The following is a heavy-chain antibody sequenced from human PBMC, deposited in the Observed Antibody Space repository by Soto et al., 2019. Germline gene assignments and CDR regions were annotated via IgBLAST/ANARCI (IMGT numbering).Heavy chain of an antibody. CDR1: GGSFSGYY. J-gene: IGHJ4*01. Sequence: SETLSLTCAVYGGSFSGYYWSWIRQPPGKGLEWIGYAYYSGTTVYNPPLKSRVSISVDTSKKHVSLRLNSVTAADTAVYYCAVWSALTQYYFDSWGHGTLVTVSS. D-gene: IGHD3-3*01. V-gene: IGHV4-59*13. CDR2: AYYSGTT. CDR3: AVWSALTQYYFDS.